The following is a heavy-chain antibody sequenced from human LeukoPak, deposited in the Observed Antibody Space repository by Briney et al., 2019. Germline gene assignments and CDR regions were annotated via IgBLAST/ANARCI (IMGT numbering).Heavy chain of an antibody. CDR1: EFNVNDYY. D-gene: IGHD1-7*01. CDR2: IGGSDSIV. J-gene: IGHJ4*02. CDR3: ARELVAGTFDH. Sequence: GGSLRLSCGASEFNVNDYYMSWVRQAPGKGLEWISDIGGSDSIVSYAGSVEGRFTISRDIAKNSLFLQMNSLRADDTAVYYCARELVAGTFDHWGQGILVTVSS. V-gene: IGHV3-11*01.